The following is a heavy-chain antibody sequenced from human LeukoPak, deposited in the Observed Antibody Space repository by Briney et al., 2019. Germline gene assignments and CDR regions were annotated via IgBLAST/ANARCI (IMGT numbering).Heavy chain of an antibody. V-gene: IGHV3-23*01. J-gene: IGHJ4*02. Sequence: GGSLRLSCAASGFTFSTYAMSWVRQAPGKGLEWVSLISGSGGGTYYANSVKGRFTISRDNSKNTLYLQMDSLRTEDTAVYYCAKERATTTTFDYWGQGTLVTVSS. CDR2: ISGSGGGT. CDR1: GFTFSTYA. CDR3: AKERATTTTFDY. D-gene: IGHD1-26*01.